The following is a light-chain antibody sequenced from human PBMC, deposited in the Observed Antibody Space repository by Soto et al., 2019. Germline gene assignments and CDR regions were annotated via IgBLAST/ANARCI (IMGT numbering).Light chain of an antibody. V-gene: IGKV3-20*01. CDR1: HSVPTNY. CDR3: QQYGSSPWT. Sequence: EIVLTQSPGTLSLSPGERVTLSCRSSHSVPTNYLAWYQQKPGQPPRPLIYGASSRATGIPDRFSGSGSGTDFTLTISRLEPEDFAVYYCQQYGSSPWTFGQGTKVDIK. J-gene: IGKJ1*01. CDR2: GAS.